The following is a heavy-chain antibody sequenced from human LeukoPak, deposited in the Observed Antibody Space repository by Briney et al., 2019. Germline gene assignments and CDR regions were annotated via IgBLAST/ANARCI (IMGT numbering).Heavy chain of an antibody. Sequence: PGGSLRLSCAASGFTVSSNYMNSVRQAPGKGLEWVSLIYSGGSTHYADSVKGRFTISGDNSKNTLYLQMNSLRAEDTAVYYCARGGDSNYYGDYWGQGTLVTVSS. CDR3: ARGGDSNYYGDY. V-gene: IGHV3-66*01. CDR1: GFTVSSNY. J-gene: IGHJ4*02. D-gene: IGHD3-22*01. CDR2: IYSGGST.